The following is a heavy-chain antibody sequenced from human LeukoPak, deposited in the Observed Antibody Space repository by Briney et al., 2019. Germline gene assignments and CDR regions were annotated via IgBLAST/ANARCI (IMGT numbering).Heavy chain of an antibody. J-gene: IGHJ6*03. CDR2: IYHSGNT. CDR1: GYSISSGYY. V-gene: IGHV4-38-2*02. D-gene: IGHD6-19*01. Sequence: SETLSLTCAVSGYSISSGYYWGWIRPPPGKGLEWIGNIYHSGNTYYNPSLKSRVTISVDTSKNQFSLKLSSVTAADTAVYYCAREAVAGTSYYYYYMDVWGKGTTVTVSS. CDR3: AREAVAGTSYYYYYMDV.